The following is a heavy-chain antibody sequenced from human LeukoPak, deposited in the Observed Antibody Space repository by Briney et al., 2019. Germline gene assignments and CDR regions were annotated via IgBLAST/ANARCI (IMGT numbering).Heavy chain of an antibody. CDR2: IKFDGSEK. CDR1: GFTFSNYW. D-gene: IGHD1-26*01. J-gene: IGHJ4*02. CDR3: ARETRGSYVPGLDY. V-gene: IGHV3-7*01. Sequence: GGSLRLSCAASGFTFSNYWISWVRQAPGKGLEWVANIKFDGSEKYYMDSVKDRFAISRDNAKNSLTLQMSSLRAEDTAMYFCARETRGSYVPGLDYWGQGTLVTVSS.